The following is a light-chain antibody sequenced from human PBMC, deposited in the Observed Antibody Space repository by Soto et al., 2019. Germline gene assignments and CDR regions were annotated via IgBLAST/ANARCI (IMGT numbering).Light chain of an antibody. CDR1: SSNIGSNY. J-gene: IGLJ3*02. CDR2: RNN. Sequence: QAVVTQPPSASGTPGQRVTISCSGSSSNIGSNYVYWYQQLPGTAPKLLIYRNNQRPSGVPDRFSGSKSGTSASLAISGLQPEDEADYYCQSFDGRLGNWVFGGGTKLTVL. V-gene: IGLV1-47*01. CDR3: QSFDGRLGNWV.